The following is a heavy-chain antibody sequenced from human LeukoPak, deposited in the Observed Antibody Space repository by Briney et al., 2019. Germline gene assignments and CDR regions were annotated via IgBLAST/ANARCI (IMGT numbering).Heavy chain of an antibody. J-gene: IGHJ4*02. D-gene: IGHD6-13*01. CDR1: GFTFSSYA. CDR3: ARGGPWYSSSWYRDH. V-gene: IGHV3-30-3*01. CDR2: ISYDGSNK. Sequence: PGRSLRLSCAASGFTFSSYAMHWVRQAPGKGLEWVAVISYDGSNKYYADSVKGRFTISRDNSKNTLYLQMNSLRAEDTAVYYCARGGPWYSSSWYRDHWGQGTLVTVSS.